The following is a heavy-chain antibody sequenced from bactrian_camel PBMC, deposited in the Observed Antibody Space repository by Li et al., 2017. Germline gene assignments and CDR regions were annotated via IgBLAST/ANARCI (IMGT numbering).Heavy chain of an antibody. J-gene: IGHJ4*01. Sequence: HVQLVESGGGSVQAGGSLTLSCVASEDAYRGNCMGWFRQAPGKEREGVAAIDNDGSTSYADSVKGRFTISRDNPQNTLYLQLNSLNGEDAGMYYCVKLDTRYYSVGSYYTNWGQGTQVTVS. CDR3: VKLDTRYYSVGSYYTN. CDR2: IDNDGST. D-gene: IGHD2*01. CDR1: EDAYRGNC. V-gene: IGHV3S55*01.